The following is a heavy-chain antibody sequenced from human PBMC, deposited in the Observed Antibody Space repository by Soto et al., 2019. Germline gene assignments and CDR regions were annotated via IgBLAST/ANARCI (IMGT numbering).Heavy chain of an antibody. D-gene: IGHD1-26*01. CDR1: GFTFNNYA. CDR3: AKDRLGANFDY. V-gene: IGHV3-23*01. J-gene: IGHJ4*02. CDR2: ISGTGGST. Sequence: EVQLLDSGGGLVQPGGSLRLSCAASGFTFNNYAMNWVRQAPGKGLEWVATISGTGGSTYYADSVKGRFTISRDNSKNTLYLKMNSLRVEDTAVYYCAKDRLGANFDYWGQGNQVTVSS.